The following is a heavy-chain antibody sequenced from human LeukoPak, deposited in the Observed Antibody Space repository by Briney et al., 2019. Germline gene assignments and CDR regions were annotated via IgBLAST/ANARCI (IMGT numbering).Heavy chain of an antibody. Sequence: VASVKVSCKASGGTFSSYAISWVRQAPGQGLEWMGGIIPIFGTANYAQKFQGRVTITTDESTSTAYMELSGLRSEDTAVYYCARSITIFGVVPYFDYWGQGTLVTVSS. J-gene: IGHJ4*02. V-gene: IGHV1-69*05. D-gene: IGHD3-3*01. CDR1: GGTFSSYA. CDR3: ARSITIFGVVPYFDY. CDR2: IIPIFGTA.